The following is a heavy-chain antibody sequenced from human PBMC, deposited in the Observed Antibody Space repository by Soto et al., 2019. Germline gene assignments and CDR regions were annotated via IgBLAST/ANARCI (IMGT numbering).Heavy chain of an antibody. CDR2: ISGSGGST. CDR3: AKLRRYFDWLLYSHFDY. J-gene: IGHJ4*02. Sequence: GGSLGLSCAASGFTFSSYAMSWVRQAPGKGLEWVSAISGSGGSTYYADSVKGRFTISRDNSKNTLYLQMNSLRAEDTAVYYCAKLRRYFDWLLYSHFDYWGQGTLVTVSS. CDR1: GFTFSSYA. D-gene: IGHD3-9*01. V-gene: IGHV3-23*01.